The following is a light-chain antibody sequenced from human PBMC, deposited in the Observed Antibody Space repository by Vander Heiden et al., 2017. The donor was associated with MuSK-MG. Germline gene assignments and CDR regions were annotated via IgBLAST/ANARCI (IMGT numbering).Light chain of an antibody. CDR2: GAS. Sequence: EIVLTQSPGTLSLSPGERATLSCRASQSVSSSYLAWYQQKPGQAPRLLISGASTRATGIPDRFSGSGSGTDFTLTISRLEPEDFAVYYCQQYGSSPFTFGHGTKVDIK. CDR1: QSVSSSY. J-gene: IGKJ3*01. CDR3: QQYGSSPFT. V-gene: IGKV3-20*01.